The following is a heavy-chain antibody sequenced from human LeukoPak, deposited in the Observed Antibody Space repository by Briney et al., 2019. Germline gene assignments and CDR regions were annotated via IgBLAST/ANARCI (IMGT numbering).Heavy chain of an antibody. CDR1: GFTFSSYW. CDR2: IDSGGISA. J-gene: IGHJ4*02. CDR3: ASQLNPGY. D-gene: IGHD1-1*01. V-gene: IGHV3-74*01. Sequence: PGGSLRLSCAASGFTFSSYWMHWVRQAPGKGLVWVSRIDSGGISATYADSVKGRFTMSRDNAKNTLYLQMNSLRAEDTAVYYRASQLNPGYRGQGTLVTVSS.